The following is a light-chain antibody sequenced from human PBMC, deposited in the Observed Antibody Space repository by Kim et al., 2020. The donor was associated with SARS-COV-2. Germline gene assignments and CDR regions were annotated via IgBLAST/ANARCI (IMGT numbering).Light chain of an antibody. J-gene: IGKJ5*01. Sequence: AIRMTPSPSSLSTSTGDRVTNTCRASQGISSYLAWYQQKPGKAPKLLIYGASTLQDGVPSRFSGNESGTDFTLTISCLRSEDIATYDCQQYYTYPITFGQGTRLEIK. V-gene: IGKV1-8*01. CDR2: GAS. CDR3: QQYYTYPIT. CDR1: QGISSY.